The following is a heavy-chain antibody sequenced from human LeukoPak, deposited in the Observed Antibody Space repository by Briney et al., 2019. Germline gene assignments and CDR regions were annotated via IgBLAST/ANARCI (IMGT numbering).Heavy chain of an antibody. Sequence: SGPTLVKPTQTLTLTCSFSGFSLSTSGVGVGWIRQPPGKALEWLALIYWNDDERYSPSLKSRLTITKDTSKNQVVLTMTNMDPVDTATYYCAHCSSSFLGHYYFDMDVWGQGTTVTVSS. J-gene: IGHJ6*02. V-gene: IGHV2-5*01. D-gene: IGHD6-13*01. CDR3: AHCSSSFLGHYYFDMDV. CDR2: IYWNDDE. CDR1: GFSLSTSGVG.